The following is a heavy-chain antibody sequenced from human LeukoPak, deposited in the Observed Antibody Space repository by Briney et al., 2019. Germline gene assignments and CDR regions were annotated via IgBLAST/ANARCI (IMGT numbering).Heavy chain of an antibody. V-gene: IGHV3-21*01. CDR2: ISSSSSYI. CDR1: GFTFSSHS. J-gene: IGHJ3*01. CDR3: ARAGCSGGSCYDS. D-gene: IGHD2-15*01. Sequence: GGSLRLSCAASGFTFSSHSMNWVRQAPGKGLEWVSSISSSSSYIYYADSVKGRFTISRDNAKNSLYLQMNSLRAEDTAVYYCARAGCSGGSCYDSWGQGTMVTVSS.